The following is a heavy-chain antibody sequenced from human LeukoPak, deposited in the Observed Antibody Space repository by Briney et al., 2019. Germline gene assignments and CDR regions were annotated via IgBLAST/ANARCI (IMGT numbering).Heavy chain of an antibody. CDR1: GYTFTSYY. J-gene: IGHJ6*03. CDR3: ARDGVVPAAIFEGDYYYMDV. V-gene: IGHV1-46*03. Sequence: ASVKVSCKASGYTFTSYYMHWVRQAPGQGLEWMGIINPSGGSTSYAQKFQGRVTMTRDTSTSTVYMEPSSLRSEDTAVYYCARDGVVPAAIFEGDYYYMDVWGKGTTVTVSS. CDR2: INPSGGST. D-gene: IGHD2-2*02.